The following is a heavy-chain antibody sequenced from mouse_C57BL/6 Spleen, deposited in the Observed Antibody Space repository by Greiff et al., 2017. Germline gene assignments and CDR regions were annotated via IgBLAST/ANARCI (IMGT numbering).Heavy chain of an antibody. V-gene: IGHV1-80*01. CDR2: IYPGDGDT. CDR1: GYAFSSYW. J-gene: IGHJ3*01. CDR3: ARRGYYGRSYWFAY. D-gene: IGHD1-1*01. Sequence: VQLQQSGAELVKPGASVKISCKASGYAFSSYWMNWVKQRPGKGLEWIGQIYPGDGDTNYNGKFKGKATLTADKSSSTAYMQLSSLTSEDSAVXFCARRGYYGRSYWFAYWGQGTLVTVSA.